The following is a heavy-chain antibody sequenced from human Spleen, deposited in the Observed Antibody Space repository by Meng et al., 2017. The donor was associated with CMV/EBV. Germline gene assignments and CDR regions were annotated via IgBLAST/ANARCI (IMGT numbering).Heavy chain of an antibody. CDR1: FSRSSSGVQ. Sequence: FSRSSSGVQVGWILQPPGNALEWLGLSSSDGEKRYRPSLNSRRTITKDTSKNHVVLTITNKNPVYTATYYCAHRNYCSGGTYTFDYWGQGTLVTVSS. V-gene: IGHV2-5*02. J-gene: IGHJ4*02. CDR2: SSSDGEK. CDR3: AHRNYCSGGTYTFDY. D-gene: IGHD2-15*01.